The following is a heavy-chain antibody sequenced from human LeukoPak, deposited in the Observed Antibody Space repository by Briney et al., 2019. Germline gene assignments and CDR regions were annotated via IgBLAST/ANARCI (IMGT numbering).Heavy chain of an antibody. CDR3: ARDREAFDI. V-gene: IGHV3-21*01. CDR1: GFTFGSYS. CDR2: ISSSSSYI. J-gene: IGHJ3*02. Sequence: PGGSLRLSCAASGFTFGSYSMNWVRQAPGKGLEWVSSISSSSSYIYYADSVKGRFTVSRDNAKNSLYLQMNSLRAEDTAVYYCARDREAFDIWGQGTMVTVSS.